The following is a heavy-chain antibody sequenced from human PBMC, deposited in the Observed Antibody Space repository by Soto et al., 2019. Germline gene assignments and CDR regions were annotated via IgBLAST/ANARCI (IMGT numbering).Heavy chain of an antibody. D-gene: IGHD2-15*01. CDR3: ATEESLVVAAHYWCVP. J-gene: IGHJ5*02. CDR2: ISGRGGST. CDR1: GFTFSSYA. V-gene: IGHV3-23*01. Sequence: EVQLLESGGGLVQPGGSLRLSCAATGFTFSSYAMSWVRQPPGEGLEWVSAISGRGGSTYYADSVKGQVTISRDNSRNSVNLEMNSLRAEDTAVSYCATEESLVVAAHYWCVPWGEGTPVTV.